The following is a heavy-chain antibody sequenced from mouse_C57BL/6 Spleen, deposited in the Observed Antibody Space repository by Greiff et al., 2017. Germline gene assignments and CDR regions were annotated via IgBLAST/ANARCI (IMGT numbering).Heavy chain of an antibody. CDR1: GFTFSDYY. V-gene: IGHV5-16*01. Sequence: EVMLVESEGGLVQPGSSMKLSCTASGFTFSDYYMAWVRQVPEKGLEWVANINYDGSSTYYLDSLKSRFIISRDNAKNILYLQMSSLKSEDTATYYCARESITGTGFDYWGQGTTRTVSS. CDR3: ARESITGTGFDY. J-gene: IGHJ2*01. CDR2: INYDGSST. D-gene: IGHD4-1*01.